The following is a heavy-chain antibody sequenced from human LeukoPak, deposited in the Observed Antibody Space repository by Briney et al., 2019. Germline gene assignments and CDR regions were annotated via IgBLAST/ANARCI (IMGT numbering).Heavy chain of an antibody. CDR2: ISSSSSYI. J-gene: IGHJ4*02. CDR1: GFTFSSYS. Sequence: GGSLRLSCAASGFTFSSYSMNWVRQAPGKGLEWVSSISSSSSYIYYADSVKGRFTISGDNAKNSLYLQMNSLRVEDTGVYYCARQDMVRGVTMYYFDYWGQGTLVTVSS. V-gene: IGHV3-21*01. D-gene: IGHD3-10*01. CDR3: ARQDMVRGVTMYYFDY.